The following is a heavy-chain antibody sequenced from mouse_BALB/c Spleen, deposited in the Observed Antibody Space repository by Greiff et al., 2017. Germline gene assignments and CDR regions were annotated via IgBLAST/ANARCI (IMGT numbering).Heavy chain of an antibody. CDR2: ISSGGSYT. D-gene: IGHD1-1*01. CDR1: GFTFSSYA. CDR3: ARQDYGGAMDY. V-gene: IGHV5-9-3*01. Sequence: DVKLVESGGGLVKPGGSLKLSCAASGFTFSSYAMSWVRQTPEKRLEWVATISSGGSYTYYPDSVKGRFTIARDNAKNTLYLQMSSLRSEDTAMYYCARQDYGGAMDYWGQGTSVTVSS. J-gene: IGHJ4*01.